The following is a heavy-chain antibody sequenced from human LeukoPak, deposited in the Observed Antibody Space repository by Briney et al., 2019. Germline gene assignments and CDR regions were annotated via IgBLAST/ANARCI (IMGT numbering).Heavy chain of an antibody. D-gene: IGHD6-13*01. Sequence: SETLSLTCTVSRGSSGYYWGWIRQPPGKGLEWIGYIYHSGSTYYNPSLKSRVTISVDRSKNQFSLKLSSVTAADTAVYYCARRRAVVGLFDYWGQGSLVTASS. CDR2: IYHSGST. J-gene: IGHJ4*02. V-gene: IGHV4-30-2*01. CDR1: RGSSGYY. CDR3: ARRRAVVGLFDY.